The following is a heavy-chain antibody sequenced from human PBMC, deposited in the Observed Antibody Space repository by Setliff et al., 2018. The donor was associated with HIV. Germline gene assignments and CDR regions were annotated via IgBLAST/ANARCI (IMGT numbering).Heavy chain of an antibody. CDR1: GASIGSGRSY. CDR3: ARHKKGDYDSGLEY. Sequence: SETLSLTCTVSGASIGSGRSYWSWIRQHPGKGLEWIGNIYYNGSSYHNPSLKSRLTISVDTSKNQFSLKVTSMTAADTAVYYCARHKKGDYDSGLEYWGQGTLVTVSS. D-gene: IGHD3-10*01. V-gene: IGHV4-39*01. J-gene: IGHJ4*02. CDR2: IYYNGSS.